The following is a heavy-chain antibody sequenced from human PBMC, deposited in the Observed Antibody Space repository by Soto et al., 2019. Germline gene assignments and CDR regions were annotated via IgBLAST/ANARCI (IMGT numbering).Heavy chain of an antibody. CDR3: AAYYYESSGYRGGFDY. V-gene: IGHV3-23*01. CDR2: ISGSGDDT. Sequence: GSLRLSCAASGIIFRNYVMSWVRQGPGKGLEWVSAISGSGDDTYHADSVKGRCTISRDNSRNTVNLQMNSLRAEDTAVYYCAAYYYESSGYRGGFDYWGQGTLVTVSS. D-gene: IGHD3-22*01. CDR1: GIIFRNYV. J-gene: IGHJ4*02.